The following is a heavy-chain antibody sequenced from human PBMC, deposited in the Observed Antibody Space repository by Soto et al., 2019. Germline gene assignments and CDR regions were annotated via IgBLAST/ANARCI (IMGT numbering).Heavy chain of an antibody. D-gene: IGHD6-13*01. V-gene: IGHV3-11*06. J-gene: IGHJ4*02. CDR3: ARVAVITAAGTSDY. CDR2: ISGTSDSI. CDR1: RFTFSDYY. Sequence: PGGSLRLSCAASRFTFSDYYMSWIRQVPGKGLEWVAYISGTSDSIPYADSVKGRFTISRDNAKNSLYLQMNSLRAEDTAVYYCARVAVITAAGTSDYWGQGTLVTVSS.